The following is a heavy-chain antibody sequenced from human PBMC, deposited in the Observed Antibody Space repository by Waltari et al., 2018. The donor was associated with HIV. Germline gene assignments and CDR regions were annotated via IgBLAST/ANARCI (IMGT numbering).Heavy chain of an antibody. CDR2: INHSGST. V-gene: IGHV4-34*01. D-gene: IGHD3-3*01. Sequence: QVQLQQWGAGLLKPSETLSLTCAVYGGSFSGYYWSWIRQPPGKGLEWIGEINHSGSTNYNPSLKSRVTISVDTSKNQFSLKLSSVTAADTAVYYCARGGGSSGPDAFDIWGQGTMVTVSS. J-gene: IGHJ3*02. CDR3: ARGGGSSGPDAFDI. CDR1: GGSFSGYY.